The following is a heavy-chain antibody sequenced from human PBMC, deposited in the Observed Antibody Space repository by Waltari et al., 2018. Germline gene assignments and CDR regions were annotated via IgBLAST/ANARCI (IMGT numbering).Heavy chain of an antibody. CDR3: AGGWGQLVVGYFDY. D-gene: IGHD6-13*01. CDR1: GFTFSSHA. V-gene: IGHV3-23*04. J-gene: IGHJ4*02. Sequence: EVQVVESGGGLVQPGGSLRLSCAASGFTFSSHAMNWVRQAPGGGLEWVSGIAESGSYKDKADSVKGRCTISKDSSKNTLYLQMNSLRDEDTAEYYCAGGWGQLVVGYFDYWGQGTLVTVSS. CDR2: IAESGSYK.